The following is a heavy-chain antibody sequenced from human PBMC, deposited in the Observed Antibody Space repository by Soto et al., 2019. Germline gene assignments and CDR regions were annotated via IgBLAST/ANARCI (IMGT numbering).Heavy chain of an antibody. J-gene: IGHJ5*02. Sequence: QVQLQESGPGLVKPSQTLSLTCTVSGGSISSGGYHWSWVRQHPGKGLEWIGYIYYSGNTYYNPSLMGRATVSVDTSKNQFSLKLSSVTAADTAVYYCARDPTPWGQGTLVTVSS. CDR3: ARDPTP. CDR1: GGSISSGGYH. CDR2: IYYSGNT. V-gene: IGHV4-31*03.